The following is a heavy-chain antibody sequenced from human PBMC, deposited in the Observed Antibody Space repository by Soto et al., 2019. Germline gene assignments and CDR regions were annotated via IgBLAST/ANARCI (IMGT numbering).Heavy chain of an antibody. D-gene: IGHD3-9*01. V-gene: IGHV3-23*01. J-gene: IGHJ6*02. CDR3: GKDWDLILTGPVDV. CDR2: ISASGGGT. Sequence: GGSLRLCCVASGFKFNSFAMSWVRQAPGKGLEWVSAISASGGGTKYADAVKGRFTISRDNSKNTLYLEMSSLRAEDTAVYYCGKDWDLILTGPVDVWGQGTTVTVSS. CDR1: GFKFNSFA.